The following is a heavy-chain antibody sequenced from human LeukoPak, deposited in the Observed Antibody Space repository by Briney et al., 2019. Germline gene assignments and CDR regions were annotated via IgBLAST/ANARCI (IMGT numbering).Heavy chain of an antibody. CDR1: GFTFSNAW. CDR2: IKSKTDGGTT. J-gene: IGHJ4*02. V-gene: IGHV3-15*01. D-gene: IGHD2-15*01. CDR3: TTDRKVVVAAGTKRIDY. Sequence: GGSLRLSCAASGFTFSNAWMSWVRQAPGKGLEWVGRIKSKTDGGTTDYAAPVKGRFTISRDDSKNTLYLQMNSLKTEDTAVYYCTTDRKVVVAAGTKRIDYWGQGTLVTVSS.